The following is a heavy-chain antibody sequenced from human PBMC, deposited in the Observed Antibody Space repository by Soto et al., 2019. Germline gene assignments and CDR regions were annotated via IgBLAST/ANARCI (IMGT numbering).Heavy chain of an antibody. CDR3: ARPSSGYGDDGLPLKF. J-gene: IGHJ4*02. D-gene: IGHD5-12*01. CDR1: GYTFTGYG. V-gene: IGHV1-18*01. CDR2: ISGHTGNT. Sequence: QVQLVQSGAEVKKPGASVKVSCKASGYTFTGYGIAWVRQAPGQGLEWMGWISGHTGNTIFAQKIQGRVTMTTDTSTSTAYMELRSLRSDDTAVYFCARPSSGYGDDGLPLKFWGQGTLVTVSS.